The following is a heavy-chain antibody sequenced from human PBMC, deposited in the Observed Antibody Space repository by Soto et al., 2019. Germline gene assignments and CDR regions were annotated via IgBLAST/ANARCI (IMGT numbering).Heavy chain of an antibody. CDR2: ISRDSRSI. D-gene: IGHD4-17*01. CDR3: VKDALNTAAYYFDY. CDR1: VFRFEDYG. J-gene: IGHJ4*02. V-gene: IGHV3-9*01. Sequence: PGGSLRLSCEVSVFRFEDYGMHWVRQSPGKGLEWISGISRDSRSISYGASMKGRLTISRDNAKNSLYLQLSSLRADDTAFYYCVKDALNTAAYYFDYWGQGALVTVSS.